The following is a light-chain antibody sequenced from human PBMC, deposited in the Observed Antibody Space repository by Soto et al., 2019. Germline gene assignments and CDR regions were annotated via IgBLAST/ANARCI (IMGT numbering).Light chain of an antibody. V-gene: IGKV3-20*01. CDR2: GAS. Sequence: EILLTQSPGTLSLSPGERATLSCRASQSVRNNYVAWYQQKPGQAPRILISGASGRATGIPARFSGSGSGADFTLTISRLEPGDFAVYYCQQYGSSPYTFGKGTTLEI. CDR1: QSVRNNY. CDR3: QQYGSSPYT. J-gene: IGKJ2*01.